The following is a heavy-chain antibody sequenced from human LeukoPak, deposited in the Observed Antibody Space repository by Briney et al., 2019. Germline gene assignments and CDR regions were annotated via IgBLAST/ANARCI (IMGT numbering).Heavy chain of an antibody. D-gene: IGHD4-17*01. J-gene: IGHJ3*02. CDR3: AKDPNGDYVGAFDM. CDR2: ISGSGRNT. V-gene: IGHV3-23*01. CDR1: GFTFTNYA. Sequence: GGSLRLSCAASGFTFTNYAITWIRQAPGKGLEWVSTISGSGRNTYYADSVQGRFTISRDNSKNTLFLQMNSLRAEDTAVYYCAKDPNGDYVGAFDMWGQGTMVTVSS.